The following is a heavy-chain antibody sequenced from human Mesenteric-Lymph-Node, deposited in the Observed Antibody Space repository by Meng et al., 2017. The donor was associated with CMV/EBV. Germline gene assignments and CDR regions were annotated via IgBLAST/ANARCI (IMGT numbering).Heavy chain of an antibody. CDR1: FSSYT. CDR2: IIGGDGNT. D-gene: IGHD3-10*01. Sequence: FSSYTMHWMRQAPGQTLEWMGWIIGGDGNTRYSQKFQGRVTITRDTSASTGYMQLSSLRSEDTAVYYCARSDFDYHGSGSYFSRVPDYWGQGTLVTVSS. CDR3: ARSDFDYHGSGSYFSRVPDY. V-gene: IGHV1-3*01. J-gene: IGHJ4*02.